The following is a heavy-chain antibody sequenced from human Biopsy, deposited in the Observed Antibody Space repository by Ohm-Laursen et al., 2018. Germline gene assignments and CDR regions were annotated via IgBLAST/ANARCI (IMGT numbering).Heavy chain of an antibody. CDR1: GGSISSDY. CDR3: ARATNSTGWPYYYYYGMDV. V-gene: IGHV4-59*01. CDR2: IYYSGST. D-gene: IGHD2/OR15-2a*01. Sequence: GTLSLTCTVSGGSISSDYWSWIRQTPGKGLEWIGYIYYSGSTNYNPSLKSRVTISVDTSKNQFSLRLNSVTAADTAVYYCARATNSTGWPYYYYYGMDVWGQGTTATVSS. J-gene: IGHJ6*02.